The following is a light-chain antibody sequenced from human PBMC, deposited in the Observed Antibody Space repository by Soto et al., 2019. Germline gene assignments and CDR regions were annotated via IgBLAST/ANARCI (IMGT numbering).Light chain of an antibody. V-gene: IGKV1-5*03. CDR1: QSIANW. CDR2: RAS. J-gene: IGKJ2*01. Sequence: DIQMTQSPSILSASVGDRVTITCRASQSIANWVAWYQQKPGKAPNLLVSRASDLQNGVPSRFSGSGSGTEFTLTISSLQPDDFATYYCQQYNSYYTFGQGNKVEIK. CDR3: QQYNSYYT.